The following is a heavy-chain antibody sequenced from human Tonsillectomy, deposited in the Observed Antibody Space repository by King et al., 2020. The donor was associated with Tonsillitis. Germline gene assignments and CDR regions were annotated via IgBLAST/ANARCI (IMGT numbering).Heavy chain of an antibody. D-gene: IGHD3-10*01. CDR3: ARYYGSGTYLDY. CDR2: INSSGSII. V-gene: IGHV3-48*03. CDR1: GFTFSRYE. Sequence: VQLVESGGGLVQPGGSLRLSCAASGFTFSRYEMNWVRQAPGKGLEWVSYINSSGSIIQYADSVKGRFTIPRDNAKNSLYLQMNSLRAEDTAVYYCARYYGSGTYLDYWGQGTLVTVSS. J-gene: IGHJ4*02.